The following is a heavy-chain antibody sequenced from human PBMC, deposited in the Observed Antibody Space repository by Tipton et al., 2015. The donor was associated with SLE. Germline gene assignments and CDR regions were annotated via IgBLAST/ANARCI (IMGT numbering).Heavy chain of an antibody. CDR1: GFTFSSYG. D-gene: IGHD5-24*01. Sequence: SLRLSCAASGFTFSSYGMHWVRQAPGKGLEWVAVISYDGSNKYYADSVKGRFTISRDNSKNTLYLQMNSLRVEDTAVYYCARELQQKGYFDYWGQGTLVTVSS. J-gene: IGHJ4*02. V-gene: IGHV3-30*03. CDR2: ISYDGSNK. CDR3: ARELQQKGYFDY.